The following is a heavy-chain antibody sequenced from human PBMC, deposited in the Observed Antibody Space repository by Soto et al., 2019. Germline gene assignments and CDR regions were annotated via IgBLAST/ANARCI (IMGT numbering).Heavy chain of an antibody. CDR1: GFTFSSYA. J-gene: IGHJ4*02. Sequence: RRLSCAASGFTFSSYALNWVRQAPGKGLEWVAEISGSGTSTYYAPSVKGRFIISSDSSKNTLYLRMYSLRAEDTAMYYCAKSLSALFSLGDFRYWGQGALVTVSS. CDR3: AKSLSALFSLGDFRY. V-gene: IGHV3-23*01. D-gene: IGHD2-21*01. CDR2: ISGSGTST.